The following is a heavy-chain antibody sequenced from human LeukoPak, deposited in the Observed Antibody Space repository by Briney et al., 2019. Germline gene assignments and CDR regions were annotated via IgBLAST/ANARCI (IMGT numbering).Heavy chain of an antibody. J-gene: IGHJ4*02. Sequence: GGSLRLSCAASGFTFSSYSMNWVRQAPGKGLEWVSYISSSSSTIYYADSVKGRFTISRGNAKKTLYLQMNSLRPEDTALYYCAKDYGYSSSWYDYWGQGTLVTVSS. V-gene: IGHV3-48*04. D-gene: IGHD6-13*01. CDR2: ISSSSSTI. CDR3: AKDYGYSSSWYDY. CDR1: GFTFSSYS.